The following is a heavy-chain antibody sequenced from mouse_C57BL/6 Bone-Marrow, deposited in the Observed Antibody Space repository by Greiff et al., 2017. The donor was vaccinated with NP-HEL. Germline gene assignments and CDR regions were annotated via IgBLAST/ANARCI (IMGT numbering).Heavy chain of an antibody. Sequence: VQLKESGPELVKPGASVKISCKASGYSFTGYYMNWVKQSPEKSLEWIGEINPSTGGTTYNQKFKAKATLTVDKSSSTAYMQLKSLTSEDSAVYYCARQDYGKRYFDYWGQGTTLTVSS. V-gene: IGHV1-42*01. CDR2: INPSTGGT. CDR1: GYSFTGYY. D-gene: IGHD2-1*01. CDR3: ARQDYGKRYFDY. J-gene: IGHJ2*01.